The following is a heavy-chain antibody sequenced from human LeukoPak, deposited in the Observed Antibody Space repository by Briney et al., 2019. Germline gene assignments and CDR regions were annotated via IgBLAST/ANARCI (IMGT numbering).Heavy chain of an antibody. CDR1: GYSFSTYW. D-gene: IGHD3-22*01. CDR2: IDPSDSFT. Sequence: GEFLRISCKGSGYSFSTYWISWVRQMPGKGLEWMGRIDPSDSFTNYSPSFQGHVTISADKSISTAYLQWSSLKASDTAIYYCARHRDYYDMSGHDYWGQGVLVTVSS. CDR3: ARHRDYYDMSGHDY. J-gene: IGHJ4*02. V-gene: IGHV5-10-1*01.